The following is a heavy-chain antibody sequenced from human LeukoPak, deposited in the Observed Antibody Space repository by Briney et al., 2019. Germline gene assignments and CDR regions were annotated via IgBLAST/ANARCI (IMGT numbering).Heavy chain of an antibody. CDR2: ISGSGSRT. V-gene: IGHV3-23*01. D-gene: IGHD1-26*01. Sequence: GGSLRLSCAASGFTFSGYWISRVRQAPGKGLEWVSSISGSGSRTYYADAVKGRFTISRDNSKNTLSLQMNSLRVEDTALYYCAKGRKWELPLDCWGQGTLVTVSS. J-gene: IGHJ4*02. CDR3: AKGRKWELPLDC. CDR1: GFTFSGYW.